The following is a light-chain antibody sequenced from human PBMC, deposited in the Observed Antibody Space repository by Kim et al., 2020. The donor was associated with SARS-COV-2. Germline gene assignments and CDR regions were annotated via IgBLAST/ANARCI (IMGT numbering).Light chain of an antibody. CDR2: YAS. CDR1: QSVSSY. Sequence: PGERATLYCRASQSVSSYYSSCQQKPPQATTLLHYYASHRAAGSPARFSGSGSAADFALPISSLEPEDFAVYYCRQRSNWPPLLAFGGGTKVDIK. V-gene: IGKV3-11*01. J-gene: IGKJ4*01. CDR3: RQRSNWPPLLA.